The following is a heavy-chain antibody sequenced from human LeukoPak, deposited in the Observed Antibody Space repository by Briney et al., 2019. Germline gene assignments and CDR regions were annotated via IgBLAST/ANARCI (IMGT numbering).Heavy chain of an antibody. CDR2: ISYDGSNK. CDR3: ARDPGTEGFDY. J-gene: IGHJ4*02. V-gene: IGHV3-30-3*01. CDR1: GFTFSSYA. Sequence: PGGSLRLSCAASGFTFSSYAMHWVRQAPGKGLEWVAVISYDGSNKYYADSVKGRFPISRDNSKSTLYLQMNSLRPEDTAVYYCARDPGTEGFDYWGQGTLVTVSS. D-gene: IGHD1-1*01.